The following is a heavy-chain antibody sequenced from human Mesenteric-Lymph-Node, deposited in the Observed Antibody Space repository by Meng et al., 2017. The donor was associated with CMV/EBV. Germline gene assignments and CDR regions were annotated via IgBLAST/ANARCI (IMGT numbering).Heavy chain of an antibody. D-gene: IGHD2-2*01. CDR1: GGSFSSYY. CDR2: IYYSGST. J-gene: IGHJ3*02. Sequence: SETLSLTCAVYGGSFSSYYWSWIRQPPGKGLEWIGYIYYSGSTNYNPSLKSRVTISVDTSKNQFSLKLSSVTAADTAVYYCAREGYCSSTSCYLPDAFDIWGQGTMVTVSS. V-gene: IGHV4-59*01. CDR3: AREGYCSSTSCYLPDAFDI.